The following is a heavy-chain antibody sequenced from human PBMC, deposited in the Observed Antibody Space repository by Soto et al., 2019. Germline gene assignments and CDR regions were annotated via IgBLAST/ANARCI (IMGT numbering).Heavy chain of an antibody. CDR1: GYTFTSYG. Sequence: GASVKVSCKASGYTFTSYGISWVRQAPGQGLEWMGWISAYNGNTNYAQKLQGRVTMTTDTSTSTAYMELRSLRSDDTAVYYCARTQAGYSSSMASIIDYWGQGTLVTVSS. J-gene: IGHJ4*02. CDR3: ARTQAGYSSSMASIIDY. D-gene: IGHD6-13*01. V-gene: IGHV1-18*04. CDR2: ISAYNGNT.